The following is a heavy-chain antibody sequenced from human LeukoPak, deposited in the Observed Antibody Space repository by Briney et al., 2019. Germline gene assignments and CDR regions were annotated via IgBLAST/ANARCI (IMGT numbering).Heavy chain of an antibody. Sequence: SETLSLTCTVSGGSISSYYWSWIRQPPGKGLEWIGYIYYSGSTNYNPSLKSRVTISVDTSKNQFSLKLSSVTAADTAVYYCARGSGSRRSFDSWGQGTLVTVSS. CDR1: GGSISSYY. V-gene: IGHV4-59*01. CDR3: ARGSGSRRSFDS. D-gene: IGHD3-3*01. CDR2: IYYSGST. J-gene: IGHJ4*02.